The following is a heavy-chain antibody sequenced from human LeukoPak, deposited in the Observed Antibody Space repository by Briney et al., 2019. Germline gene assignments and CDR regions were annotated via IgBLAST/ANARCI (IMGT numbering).Heavy chain of an antibody. CDR2: ISSSSSYI. CDR3: ARGHLDYDILTGYSY. Sequence: GGSLRLSCAASGFTFSSYSMNWVRQAPGKGLEWASSISSSSSYIYYADSVKGRFTISRDNAKNSLYLQMNSLRAEDTAVYYCARGHLDYDILTGYSYWGQGTLVTVSS. CDR1: GFTFSSYS. D-gene: IGHD3-9*01. V-gene: IGHV3-21*01. J-gene: IGHJ4*02.